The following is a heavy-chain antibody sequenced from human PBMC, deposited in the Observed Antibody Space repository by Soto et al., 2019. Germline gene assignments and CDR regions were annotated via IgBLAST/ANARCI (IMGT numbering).Heavy chain of an antibody. Sequence: SETLSLTCTVSGGSTTSAYWSWIRQPPVKRLEWLGYIFHSLGAKYNPSLGSRGTISLDTSKNQLSLSLRSVTAADTAIYFCVRDLNGSGDYWGQGTLVTVS. CDR1: GGSTTSAY. CDR3: VRDLNGSGDY. V-gene: IGHV4-59*12. J-gene: IGHJ4*02. D-gene: IGHD3-10*01. CDR2: IFHSLGA.